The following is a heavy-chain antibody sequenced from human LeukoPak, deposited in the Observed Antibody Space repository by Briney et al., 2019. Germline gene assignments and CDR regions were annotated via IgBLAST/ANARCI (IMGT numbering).Heavy chain of an antibody. CDR1: GLTFGSYS. Sequence: TPGVSLRLSCAASGLTFGSYSLNWVRQAPGKGLEWVSCITSNIYTYYADSVRGRFTISRDNSQNSVYLVMNSLRAEDTAVYYCARERDTSMVALDSWGQGTLVTVSS. CDR2: ITSNIYT. CDR3: ARERDTSMVALDS. V-gene: IGHV3-21*06. J-gene: IGHJ4*02. D-gene: IGHD5-18*01.